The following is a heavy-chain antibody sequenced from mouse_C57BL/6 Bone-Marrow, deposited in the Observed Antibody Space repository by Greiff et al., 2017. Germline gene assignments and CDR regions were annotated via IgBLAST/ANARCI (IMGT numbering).Heavy chain of an antibody. CDR3: TVYGYDPDYVDY. J-gene: IGHJ2*01. Sequence: VQLQQSGAELVRPGASVKLSCTASGFNIKDDYMHWVKQRPEQGLEWIGWIDPENGDTEYASKFQGKATITADTSSNTAYLQLSSLTSEDTAVYYCTVYGYDPDYVDYWGQGTTLTVSS. CDR1: GFNIKDDY. CDR2: IDPENGDT. V-gene: IGHV14-4*01. D-gene: IGHD2-2*01.